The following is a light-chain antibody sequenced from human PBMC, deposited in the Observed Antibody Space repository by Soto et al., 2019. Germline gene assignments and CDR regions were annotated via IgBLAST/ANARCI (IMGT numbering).Light chain of an antibody. Sequence: ALTQSPGTLSLSPGESATLSCRASQVVRSDYLAGYKQKPGQAPRLLMYGASSRDTGTPDRFTGSGSGSDFTLTISKLEPEDLAVYFCQQYDASPTFGGGNKVEIK. CDR2: GAS. CDR1: QVVRSDY. CDR3: QQYDASPT. V-gene: IGKV3-20*01. J-gene: IGKJ4*01.